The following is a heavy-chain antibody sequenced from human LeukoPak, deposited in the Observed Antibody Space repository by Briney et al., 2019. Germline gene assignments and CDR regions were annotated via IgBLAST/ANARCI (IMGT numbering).Heavy chain of an antibody. D-gene: IGHD5-24*01. CDR2: ISGIGISI. CDR1: GFTFNIHA. V-gene: IGHV3-23*01. J-gene: IGHJ4*02. CDR3: AKDMNGYDTPADY. Sequence: GASLRLSCAASGFTFNIHAMDWVRQAPGKGLVWVSSISGIGISIYYADSVKGRFTISRDNSKTTVYLQMNRLIAEDTAVYYCAKDMNGYDTPADYSGRGTQVIVSS.